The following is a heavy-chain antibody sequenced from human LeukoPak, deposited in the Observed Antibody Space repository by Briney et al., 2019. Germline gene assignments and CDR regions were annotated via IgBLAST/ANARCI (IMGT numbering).Heavy chain of an antibody. Sequence: GGSLRLSCAASGFTFSSYWMSWVRQAPGKGLEWVANIKQDGSEKYYVDSVKGRFTISRDNAKNSLYLQMNSLRAEETAVYYCASAFGYCSSSSCYDYWGQGSLVTVSS. CDR1: GFTFSSYW. J-gene: IGHJ4*02. V-gene: IGHV3-7*01. CDR3: ASAFGYCSSSSCYDY. D-gene: IGHD2-2*03. CDR2: IKQDGSEK.